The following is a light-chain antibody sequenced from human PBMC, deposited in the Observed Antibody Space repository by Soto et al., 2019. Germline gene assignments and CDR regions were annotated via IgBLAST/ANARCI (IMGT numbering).Light chain of an antibody. J-gene: IGKJ4*01. CDR3: QQYGSTPLT. CDR2: GAS. CDR1: QSVSRNY. V-gene: IGKV3-20*01. Sequence: EIVLTQSPGTLSLSPGGRATLSCRASQSVSRNYVAWYQQKPGQSPRLLIYGASNRASGIPDRFSGSASGADFTLIIARLEPEDFAMYYCQQYGSTPLTFGGGTKVEIK.